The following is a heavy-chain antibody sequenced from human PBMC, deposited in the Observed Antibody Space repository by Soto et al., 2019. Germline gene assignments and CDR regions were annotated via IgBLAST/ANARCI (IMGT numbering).Heavy chain of an antibody. CDR2: IYYSGSN. CDR3: ARDIYSNPERYFDY. V-gene: IGHV4-59*01. D-gene: IGHD4-4*01. J-gene: IGHJ4*02. CDR1: GGCMSSYY. Sequence: ELLSLTWTVSGGCMSSYYWSWIRQPPGKGLEWIGYIYYSGSNNYNPSLKSRVTISVDTSKNQFSLKLSSVTAADTAVYYCARDIYSNPERYFDYWGQGTLVTGSS.